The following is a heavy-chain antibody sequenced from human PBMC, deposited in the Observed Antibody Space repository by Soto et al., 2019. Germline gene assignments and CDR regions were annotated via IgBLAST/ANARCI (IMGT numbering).Heavy chain of an antibody. Sequence: GGSLRLSCAASGFTFDDYAMHWVRQAPGKGLEWVSGISWNSGSIGYADSVKGRFTISRDNAKNSLYLQMNSLRAEDTALYYCARSTIFGVVIIPYFDYWGQGTLVTVSS. J-gene: IGHJ4*02. CDR2: ISWNSGSI. CDR3: ARSTIFGVVIIPYFDY. CDR1: GFTFDDYA. D-gene: IGHD3-3*01. V-gene: IGHV3-9*01.